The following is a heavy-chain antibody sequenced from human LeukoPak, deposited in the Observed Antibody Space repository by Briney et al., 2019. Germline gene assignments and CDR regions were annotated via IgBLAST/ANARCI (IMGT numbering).Heavy chain of an antibody. CDR3: ARLWFGEYMDV. Sequence: PGGSLRLSCAASGFTFDDYCMSWVRQAPGKGLEWVSGIDWNGGSTGYADSVKGRFTISRDNAKNSLYLQMNSLRAEDTALYYCARLWFGEYMDVWGKGTTVTVSS. V-gene: IGHV3-20*04. CDR2: IDWNGGST. D-gene: IGHD3-10*01. J-gene: IGHJ6*03. CDR1: GFTFDDYC.